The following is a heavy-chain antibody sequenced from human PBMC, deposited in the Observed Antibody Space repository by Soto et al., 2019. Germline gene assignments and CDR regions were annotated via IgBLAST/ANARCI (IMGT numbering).Heavy chain of an antibody. CDR3: AKDIHSGYDYNYMDV. D-gene: IGHD1-26*01. J-gene: IGHJ6*03. V-gene: IGHV3-9*01. Sequence: EVQLVESGGGLVQPGRSLRLSCAASGFTFDDYAMHWVRQAPGKGLEWVSGISWNSGSIGYADSVKGRFTISRDNAKNSLYLQMNSLRAEDTALYYCAKDIHSGYDYNYMDVWGKGTTVTVSS. CDR1: GFTFDDYA. CDR2: ISWNSGSI.